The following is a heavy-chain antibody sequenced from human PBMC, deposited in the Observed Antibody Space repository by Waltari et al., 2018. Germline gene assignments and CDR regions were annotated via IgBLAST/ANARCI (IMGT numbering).Heavy chain of an antibody. D-gene: IGHD4-17*01. CDR3: ARVRPYGVTHDAFDI. J-gene: IGHJ3*02. V-gene: IGHV4-39*07. CDR1: GGSISSSSYY. Sequence: QLQLQESGPGLVKPSETLSLTCTVSGGSISSSSYYWGWIRQPPGKGLEWIGSIYYSGSTYYNPSLKSRVTISVDTSKNQFSLKLSSVTAADTAVYYCARVRPYGVTHDAFDIWGQGTMVTVSS. CDR2: IYYSGST.